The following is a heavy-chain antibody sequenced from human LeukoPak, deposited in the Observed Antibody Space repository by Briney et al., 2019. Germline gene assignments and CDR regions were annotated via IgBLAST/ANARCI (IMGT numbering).Heavy chain of an antibody. V-gene: IGHV3-7*01. Sequence: QPGGSLRLSCTASGFTFSSYWMSWVRQAPGKGLECVATIRQDGSEKYYVDSVKGRFTIFRDNAKNSLYMQMSSLRADDTAVYYCARDSPTSMIVNGFFASWGLGTQVTVSS. CDR3: ARDSPTSMIVNGFFAS. CDR2: IRQDGSEK. CDR1: GFTFSSYW. D-gene: IGHD3-22*01. J-gene: IGHJ4*02.